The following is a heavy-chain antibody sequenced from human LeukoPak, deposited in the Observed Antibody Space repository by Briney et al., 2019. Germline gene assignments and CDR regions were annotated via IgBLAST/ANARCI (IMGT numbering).Heavy chain of an antibody. CDR2: IYTSGST. Sequence: SETLSLTCTVSGGSISSGGYYWSWIRQPAGKGLEWIGRIYTSGSTNYNPSLKSRVTMSVDTSKNQFSLKLSSVTAADTAVYYCARDRVPYYYYGMDVWGQGTTVTVSS. J-gene: IGHJ6*02. V-gene: IGHV4-61*02. D-gene: IGHD3-10*01. CDR3: ARDRVPYYYYGMDV. CDR1: GGSISSGGYY.